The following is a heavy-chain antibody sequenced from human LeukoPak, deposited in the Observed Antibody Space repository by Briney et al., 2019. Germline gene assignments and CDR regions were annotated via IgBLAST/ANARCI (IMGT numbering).Heavy chain of an antibody. J-gene: IGHJ4*02. V-gene: IGHV4-59*11. CDR3: ARRKLVGASPFDY. CDR2: IYYSGST. D-gene: IGHD1-26*01. Sequence: SETLSLTCTVSGGSLNSHYWSRIRQPPGNGLEWTGYIYYSGSTNYNPSLKSRVTISVDTSKNQFSLKLSSVTAADTAVYYCARRKLVGASPFDYWGQGTLVTVSS. CDR1: GGSLNSHY.